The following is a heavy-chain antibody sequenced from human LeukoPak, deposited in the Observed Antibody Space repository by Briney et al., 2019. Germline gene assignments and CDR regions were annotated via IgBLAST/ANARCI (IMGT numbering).Heavy chain of an antibody. V-gene: IGHV3-23*01. CDR3: AKERGDTYGHELFDY. J-gene: IGHJ4*02. D-gene: IGHD5-18*01. CDR1: GFTFSNYV. Sequence: PGGSLRLSCATSGFTFSNYVMSWVRQAPGKGPEWVSAIGGSDGATYYADSVKGRFTISRDNSKDTLYLQMNSLRAEDTAIYYCAKERGDTYGHELFDYWGQGTLVTVSS. CDR2: IGGSDGAT.